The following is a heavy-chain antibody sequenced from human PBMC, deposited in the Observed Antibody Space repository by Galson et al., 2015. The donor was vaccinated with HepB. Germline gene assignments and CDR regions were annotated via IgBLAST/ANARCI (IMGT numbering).Heavy chain of an antibody. CDR1: GYTFTDYY. Sequence: SVKVSCKVSGYTFTDYYMHWVRQAPGQGLEWMGIINPSGGSTSYAQNFQGRVTMTRDTSTSTVYMELSSLRSEDTALYYCAREGGGVNYYYMDVWGKGTTVTVSS. J-gene: IGHJ6*03. CDR2: INPSGGST. D-gene: IGHD3-16*01. CDR3: AREGGGVNYYYMDV. V-gene: IGHV1-46*03.